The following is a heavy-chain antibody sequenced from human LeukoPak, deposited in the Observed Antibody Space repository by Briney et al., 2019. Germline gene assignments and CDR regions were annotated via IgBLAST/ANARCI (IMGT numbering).Heavy chain of an antibody. Sequence: PSETLSLTCTVSGDSISSYSWSWIRLPAGKGLEWIGRIYTSGSTNYNPSLKSRVTISVDTSKPQFSMKLSPVTAADTAVYYCARDSPQAGYNTRYWCFDLWGRGTLVTVSS. J-gene: IGHJ2*01. V-gene: IGHV4-4*07. CDR3: ARDSPQAGYNTRYWCFDL. D-gene: IGHD5-24*01. CDR2: IYTSGST. CDR1: GDSISSYS.